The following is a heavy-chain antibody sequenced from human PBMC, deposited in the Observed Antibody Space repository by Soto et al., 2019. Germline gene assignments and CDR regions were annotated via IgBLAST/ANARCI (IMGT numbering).Heavy chain of an antibody. CDR1: GGTFTSYY. V-gene: IGHV1-46*01. D-gene: IGHD3-3*01. CDR2: INPSGGST. CDR3: ACIVPSRITIFGVAFPYDAFDI. J-gene: IGHJ3*02. Sequence: GASVKVSCKASGGTFTSYYMHWVRQAPGQGLEWMGIINPSGGSTSYAQKFQGRVTMTRDTSTSTVYMELSSLRSEDTAVYYCACIVPSRITIFGVAFPYDAFDIWGQGTMVTVSS.